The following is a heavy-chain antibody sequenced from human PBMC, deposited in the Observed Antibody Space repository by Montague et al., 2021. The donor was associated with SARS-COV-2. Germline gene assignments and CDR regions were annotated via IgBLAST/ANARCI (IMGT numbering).Heavy chain of an antibody. Sequence: SETLSLTCTVSGGSISSYYWNWIWQSPGKGLEWIGYINYSGSANYNPYLKSRVTISVDTSKNQLSLNLRSVTAADTAVYDCACPGVVVVPAVVEYYYGMDVWGQGTTVTVSS. V-gene: IGHV4-59*01. CDR3: ACPGVVVVPAVVEYYYGMDV. CDR2: INYSGSA. J-gene: IGHJ6*02. D-gene: IGHD2-2*01. CDR1: GGSISSYY.